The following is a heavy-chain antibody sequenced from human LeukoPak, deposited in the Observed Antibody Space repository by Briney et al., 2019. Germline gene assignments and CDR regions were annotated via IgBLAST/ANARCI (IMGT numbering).Heavy chain of an antibody. D-gene: IGHD2-15*01. J-gene: IGHJ5*02. CDR2: IYHSGST. Sequence: PSETLSLTCTVSGYSISSGYYWGWIRQPPGKGLEWIGSIYHSGSTYYNPSLKSRVTISVDTSKNQFSLKLSSVTPEDTAVYYCARGVCSGGSCYFNWFDPWGQGTLVTVSS. CDR1: GYSISSGYY. CDR3: ARGVCSGGSCYFNWFDP. V-gene: IGHV4-38-2*02.